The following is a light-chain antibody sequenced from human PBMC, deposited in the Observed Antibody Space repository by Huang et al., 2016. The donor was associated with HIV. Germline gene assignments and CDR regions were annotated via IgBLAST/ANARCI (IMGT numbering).Light chain of an antibody. CDR1: QTISSN. CDR3: QQYNNWPRT. V-gene: IGKV3-15*01. J-gene: IGKJ2*01. Sequence: ERVMTQSPVTLSVSPGERATLSCRASQTISSNLAWYQQKPGQSPRLLSYDASTRATDIPARFSGSGSEIEFTLCIISLQSEDVAVYYCQQYNNWPRTFGLGTRLEIK. CDR2: DAS.